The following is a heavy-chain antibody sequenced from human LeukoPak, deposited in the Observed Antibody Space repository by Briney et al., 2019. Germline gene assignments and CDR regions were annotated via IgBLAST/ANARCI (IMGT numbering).Heavy chain of an antibody. D-gene: IGHD5-12*01. V-gene: IGHV1-58*01. CDR2: IVVGSGNT. J-gene: IGHJ6*03. CDR1: GFTFTSSA. CDR3: AADRASGNDRGGDYYYYMDV. Sequence: ASVKVSCKASGFTFTSSAVQWVRQARGQRLEWIGWIVVGSGNTNYAQKFQERVTITRDMSTSTAYMELSSLRSEDTAVYYCAADRASGNDRGGDYYYYMDVWGKGTTVTVSS.